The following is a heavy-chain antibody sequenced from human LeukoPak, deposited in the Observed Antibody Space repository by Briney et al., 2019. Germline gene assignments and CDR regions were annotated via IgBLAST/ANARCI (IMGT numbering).Heavy chain of an antibody. J-gene: IGHJ4*02. D-gene: IGHD6-19*01. CDR2: IWFDGSEK. CDR3: GKSLPYGSGWYGGVDH. Sequence: GGSLRLSCAASGFTFSNYGMHWVRQAPGKGLQWVAVIWFDGSEKYYADAVKGRFTISRDNFKNTLNLQMNSLRAEDTAVYLCGKSLPYGSGWYGGVDHWGQGTLVTVSS. CDR1: GFTFSNYG. V-gene: IGHV3-33*06.